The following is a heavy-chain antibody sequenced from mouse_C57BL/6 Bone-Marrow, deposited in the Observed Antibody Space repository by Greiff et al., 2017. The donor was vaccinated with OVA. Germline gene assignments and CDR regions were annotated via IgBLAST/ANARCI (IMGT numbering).Heavy chain of an antibody. CDR1: GFTFSSYG. V-gene: IGHV5-6*02. Sequence: DVMLVESGGDLVKPGGSLKLSCAASGFTFSSYGMSWVRQTPDKRLEWVATISSGGSYTYYPDSVKGRFTISRDNAKNTLYLQMSSLKSEDTAMYYCARHLFYYYGSRGDYAMDYWGQGTSVTVSS. CDR3: ARHLFYYYGSRGDYAMDY. D-gene: IGHD1-1*01. J-gene: IGHJ4*01. CDR2: ISSGGSYT.